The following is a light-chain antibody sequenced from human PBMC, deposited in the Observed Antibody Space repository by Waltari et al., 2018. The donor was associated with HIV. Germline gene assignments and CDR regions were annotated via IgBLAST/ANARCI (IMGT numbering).Light chain of an antibody. V-gene: IGLV3-21*02. CDR3: QVYSDRGDPVI. CDR2: DDR. J-gene: IGLJ2*01. Sequence: SYVLTQPPSVSVAPGQTARITCGGNNIAAIKSVHWYRKSPGQAPVLCVYDDRDRPSGITDRFSGSSSGDTATLTISRAEAGDEADYYCQVYSDRGDPVIFGGGTKLTVL. CDR1: NIAAIKS.